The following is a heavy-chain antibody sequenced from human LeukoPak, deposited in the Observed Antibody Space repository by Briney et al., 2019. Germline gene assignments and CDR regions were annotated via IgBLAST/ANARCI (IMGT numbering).Heavy chain of an antibody. J-gene: IGHJ5*02. CDR1: GLIFSQYS. CDR3: ARDAGNSGYGCDL. Sequence: GGSLRLSCAASGLIFSQYSMNWVRQAPGKGLEWVSHIRSSSETFYADSVKGRFTISRDNARNSLYLQMNNLRGGDTAIYYCARDAGNSGYGCDLWGQGTLVTVSS. V-gene: IGHV3-48*01. D-gene: IGHD5-12*01. CDR2: IRSSSET.